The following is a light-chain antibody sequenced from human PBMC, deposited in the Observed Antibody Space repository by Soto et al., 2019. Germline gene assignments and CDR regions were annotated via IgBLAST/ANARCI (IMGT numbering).Light chain of an antibody. J-gene: IGKJ5*01. CDR3: QQRSNWPPIT. CDR2: DAS. CDR1: QSVSRY. Sequence: EITLTQSPATLSLSPGERATLSGLASQSVSRYLAWYQQKPGQAPRLLIYDASNRATGIPARFSGSGSGTDFTLTISSLEPEDFAVYYCQQRSNWPPITFGQGTRLEIK. V-gene: IGKV3-11*01.